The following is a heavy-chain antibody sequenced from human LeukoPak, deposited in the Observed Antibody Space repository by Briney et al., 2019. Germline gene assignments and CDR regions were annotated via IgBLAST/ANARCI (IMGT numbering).Heavy chain of an antibody. CDR1: GFAFSTYW. Sequence: GGSLRLSCAASGFAFSTYWMHWVRQAPGKGLVWVSRINNDGTNTGYADSVKGRFTISRDNAKNTVYLQMNSLRAEDTAVYYCARGGYRFGYPYYYYYMDVWGKGTTVTVSS. CDR2: INNDGTNT. D-gene: IGHD5-18*01. CDR3: ARGGYRFGYPYYYYYMDV. J-gene: IGHJ6*03. V-gene: IGHV3-74*01.